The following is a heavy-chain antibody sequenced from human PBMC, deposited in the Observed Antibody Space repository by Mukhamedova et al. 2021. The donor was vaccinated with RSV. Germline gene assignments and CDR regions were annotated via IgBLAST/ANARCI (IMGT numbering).Heavy chain of an antibody. D-gene: IGHD6-19*01. Sequence: IWVRQAPGEGLEWVSVIFSSGSTYYADSVTGRFTISRDNSRNTLYLQMNSLRAEDTAVYYCAGFFPRYSSGWSYLDYWGQGTLVT. CDR2: IFSSGST. V-gene: IGHV3-53*01. CDR3: AGFFPRYSSGWSYLDY. J-gene: IGHJ4*02.